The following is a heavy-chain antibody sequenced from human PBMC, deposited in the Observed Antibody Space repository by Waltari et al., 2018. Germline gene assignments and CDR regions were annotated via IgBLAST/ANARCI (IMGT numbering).Heavy chain of an antibody. D-gene: IGHD6-13*01. CDR1: GGSFSGYY. Sequence: QVQLQPWGAGLLKPSETLSLTCAVYGGSFSGYYWSWIRQPPGKGREWIGEINNSGSTNNNPSLKTGFTISVETSKNQFSLKLSSVTAADTAVYSCARVIGERSSSWYTNYGMDVWGQGTTVTVSS. CDR3: ARVIGERSSSWYTNYGMDV. CDR2: INNSGST. V-gene: IGHV4-34*01. J-gene: IGHJ6*02.